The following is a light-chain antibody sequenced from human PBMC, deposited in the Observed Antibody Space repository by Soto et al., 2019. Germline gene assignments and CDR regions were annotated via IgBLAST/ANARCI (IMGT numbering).Light chain of an antibody. V-gene: IGKV3-20*01. J-gene: IGKJ2*01. CDR3: QHYGSSPYT. Sequence: EIVLTQSPGTLSLSPGERATLSCRARQSVSGSYLAWYQQKPGQAPRLLIYGASSRATGIPERFSGSGCGTDFPLTISRLEPEDFAEYYCQHYGSSPYTFGQGTKLEIK. CDR1: QSVSGSY. CDR2: GAS.